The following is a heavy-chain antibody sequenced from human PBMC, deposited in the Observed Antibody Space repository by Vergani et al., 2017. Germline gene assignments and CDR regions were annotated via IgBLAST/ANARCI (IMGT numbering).Heavy chain of an antibody. J-gene: IGHJ3*02. V-gene: IGHV1-2*02. CDR1: GYTFTAYY. D-gene: IGHD3-10*01. CDR2: INPNSGGT. CDR3: VRDQVTMLRGSDALDI. Sequence: QVQLVQSGAEVKKPGASVNVSCKASGYTFTAYYIHWMRQAPGQGLEWMGWINPNSGGTDYAQKFQGRFTISRDDSKSIAYLQMNNLQTEDTAMYYCVRDQVTMLRGSDALDIWGQGTMVTVSS.